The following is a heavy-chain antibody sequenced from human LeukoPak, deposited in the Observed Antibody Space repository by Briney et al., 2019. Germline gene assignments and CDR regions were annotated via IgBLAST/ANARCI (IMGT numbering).Heavy chain of an antibody. CDR1: GGSISSGDYY. V-gene: IGHV4-31*03. CDR2: IYYSGST. J-gene: IGHJ4*02. Sequence: SETLSLTCSVSGGSISSGDYYWSWIRQHPGKGLEWIGYIYYSGSTYYNPSLKSRVTMSVDTSKNQFSLKLSSVTAADTAVYYCARDRGGSGSFDYWGQGTLVIVSS. CDR3: ARDRGGSGSFDY. D-gene: IGHD3-10*01.